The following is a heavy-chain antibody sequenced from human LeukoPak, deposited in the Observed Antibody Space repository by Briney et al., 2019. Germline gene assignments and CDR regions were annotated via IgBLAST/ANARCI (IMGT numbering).Heavy chain of an antibody. CDR3: ARAVRIRFLEWLPYYYYYMDV. V-gene: IGHV1-8*01. D-gene: IGHD3-3*01. CDR1: GYTFTSYD. Sequence: ASVKVSCTASGYTFTSYDINWVRQATGQGLEWMGWMNPNSGNTGYAQKFQGRVTMTRNTSISTAYMELSSLRSEDTAVYYCARAVRIRFLEWLPYYYYYMDVWGKGTTVTVFS. CDR2: MNPNSGNT. J-gene: IGHJ6*03.